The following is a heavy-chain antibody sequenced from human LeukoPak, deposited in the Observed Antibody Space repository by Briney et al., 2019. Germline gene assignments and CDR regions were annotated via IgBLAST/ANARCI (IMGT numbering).Heavy chain of an antibody. D-gene: IGHD1-26*01. Sequence: GASVKVSFKASGYTFTVYYIHWVRQAPGQGLEWMGWIDPNTGDTKYTQKFQGRVSMTRDTSSSTAYMELSRLTSDDTALYYCARDRSLTEKYSGRYFHDYWGQGTLVTVSS. J-gene: IGHJ4*02. CDR2: IDPNTGDT. CDR3: ARDRSLTEKYSGRYFHDY. V-gene: IGHV1-2*02. CDR1: GYTFTVYY.